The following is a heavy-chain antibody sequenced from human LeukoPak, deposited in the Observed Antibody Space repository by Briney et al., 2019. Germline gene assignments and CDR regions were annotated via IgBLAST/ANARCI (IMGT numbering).Heavy chain of an antibody. J-gene: IGHJ2*01. CDR1: GGSISSGSYY. V-gene: IGHV4-61*02. CDR2: IYTSGST. CDR3: AREVMAVAGTWWYFDL. D-gene: IGHD6-19*01. Sequence: SETLSLTSTVSGGSISSGSYYWSWIRQPAGKGLEWIGRIYTSGSTNYNPSLKSRVTISVDTSKNQFSLKLSSVTPADTAVYYCAREVMAVAGTWWYFDLWGRGTLVTVSS.